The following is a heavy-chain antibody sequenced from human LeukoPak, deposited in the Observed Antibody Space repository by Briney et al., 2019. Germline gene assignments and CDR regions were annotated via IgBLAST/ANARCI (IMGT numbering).Heavy chain of an antibody. V-gene: IGHV3-30*14. Sequence: RRSLRLSGAASGGTFSIYAIHWVRHAPGKGLQWVAVLSYDGSNKYYADSVKGRFTISRDDSKDTLYLQMNSLRAEDTAVYYCARDGYSSGWYPGGGYFDYWGQGTLVTVSS. CDR2: LSYDGSNK. J-gene: IGHJ4*02. D-gene: IGHD6-19*01. CDR3: ARDGYSSGWYPGGGYFDY. CDR1: GGTFSIYA.